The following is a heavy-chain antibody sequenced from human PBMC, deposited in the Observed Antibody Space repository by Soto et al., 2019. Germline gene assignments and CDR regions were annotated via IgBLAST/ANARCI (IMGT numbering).Heavy chain of an antibody. CDR3: AKSARHYDILTGYYWFDY. D-gene: IGHD3-9*01. CDR2: ISSSGSGGGT. Sequence: PGGSLRLSCAASGFTFGDYYMSWIRQAPGKGLEWVSYISSSGSGGGTYYADSVKGRFTISRDNSKNTLYLQMNSLRAEDTAVYYCAKSARHYDILTGYYWFDYLGQGTLVTVSS. J-gene: IGHJ4*02. V-gene: IGHV3-11*01. CDR1: GFTFGDYY.